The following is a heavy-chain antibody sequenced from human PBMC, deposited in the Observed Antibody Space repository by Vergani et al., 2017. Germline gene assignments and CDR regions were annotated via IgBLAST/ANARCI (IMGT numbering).Heavy chain of an antibody. V-gene: IGHV4-39*01. CDR1: GASIRSSNYY. J-gene: IGHJ5*02. Sequence: QLQLQESGPGLVKPSATLSLTCSVSGASIRSSNYYWGWIRQPPGKGLEWIASIYYSGSTYYNPSLKSRVTISVDTSKNQFSLKLSSVTAADTAVYFCARHSTVEWLVKLGWIEPGGKGILVTVSS. CDR3: ARHSTVEWLVKLGWIEP. CDR2: IYYSGST. D-gene: IGHD6-19*01.